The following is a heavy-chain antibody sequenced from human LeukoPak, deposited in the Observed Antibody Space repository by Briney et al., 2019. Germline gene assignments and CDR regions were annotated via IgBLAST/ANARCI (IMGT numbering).Heavy chain of an antibody. Sequence: GGSLRLSCTVSGFTVSINSMSWVRQAPGKGLEWVSFIYSGGNTHYSDSVKGRFTISRDNSKNTLYLQMNSLRAEDTAVYYCPSGAVKNSHPYDYWGQGTLVTVSS. CDR1: GFTVSINS. J-gene: IGHJ4*02. CDR2: IYSGGNT. CDR3: PSGAVKNSHPYDY. V-gene: IGHV3-53*01. D-gene: IGHD3-10*01.